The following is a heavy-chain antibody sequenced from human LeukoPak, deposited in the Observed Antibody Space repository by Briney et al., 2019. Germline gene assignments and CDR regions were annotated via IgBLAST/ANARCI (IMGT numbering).Heavy chain of an antibody. J-gene: IGHJ6*02. V-gene: IGHV3-48*02. CDR3: ARGLRVTASLFYYYGMDV. CDR1: GFTFSSYS. Sequence: GGSLRLSCAASGFTFSSYSMNWVRQAPGKGLEWVSYISSSSSTIYYADSVKGRFTISRDNAKNSLYLQMNSLRDEDTAVYYCARGLRVTASLFYYYGMDVWGQGTTVTVSS. CDR2: ISSSSSTI. D-gene: IGHD2-21*02.